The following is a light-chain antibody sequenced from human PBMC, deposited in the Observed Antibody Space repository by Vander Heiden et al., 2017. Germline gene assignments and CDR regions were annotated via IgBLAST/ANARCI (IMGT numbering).Light chain of an antibody. Sequence: DIVMTQSPDSLAVSLGKRATINCKSSQSVLYSSNNKNYLAWYQQKPGQPPKLLIYWASTRESGVPDRFSGSGSGTDFTLTINSLQAEDVAVYYCQQYYSTPRTFGQGTKVEIK. CDR3: QQYYSTPRT. CDR1: QSVLYSSNNKNY. J-gene: IGKJ1*01. CDR2: WAS. V-gene: IGKV4-1*01.